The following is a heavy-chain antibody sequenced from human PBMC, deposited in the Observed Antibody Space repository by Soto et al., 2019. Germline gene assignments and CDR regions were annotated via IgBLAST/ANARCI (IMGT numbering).Heavy chain of an antibody. CDR2: IYPGDSET. CDR1: GYSFSSFW. J-gene: IGHJ4*02. Sequence: GESLKISCRGFGYSFSSFWIAWVRQMPGKGLEWIGIIYPGDSETRYSPSFQGQVTISADKSIGSAYLQWSSLKAPDSAIYYCARRPSHGSGRWHLDYWGPGTLVTVSS. V-gene: IGHV5-51*01. CDR3: ARRPSHGSGRWHLDY. D-gene: IGHD3-10*01.